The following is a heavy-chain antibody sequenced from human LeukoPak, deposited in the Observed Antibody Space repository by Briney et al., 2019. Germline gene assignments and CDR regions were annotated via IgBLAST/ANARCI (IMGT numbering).Heavy chain of an antibody. Sequence: GGSLRLSCAASGFTFSTYAMTWVRQAPGKGLEWVSAISGSGATTYYADSVKGRFTISRDNSKNTLFLQMNSLSAEDTAIYYCARYCTGGSCFLQYGMDVWGKGTTVTVSS. J-gene: IGHJ6*04. D-gene: IGHD2-15*01. V-gene: IGHV3-23*01. CDR3: ARYCTGGSCFLQYGMDV. CDR1: GFTFSTYA. CDR2: ISGSGATT.